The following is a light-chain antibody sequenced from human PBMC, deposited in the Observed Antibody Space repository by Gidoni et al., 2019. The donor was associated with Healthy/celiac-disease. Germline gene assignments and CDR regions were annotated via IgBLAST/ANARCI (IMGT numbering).Light chain of an antibody. J-gene: IGKJ1*01. CDR2: GAS. CDR1: QSVSSN. CDR3: QQYNNWPTTWT. V-gene: IGKV3-15*01. Sequence: IVMTQSQATLSVSPGARATLSCSASQSVSSNLAWYQQKPGQAPRLLIYGASARATGIPARFSGSGSGRDCTLTISSLQSEDFAVYYCQQYNNWPTTWTFGQGTKVEIK.